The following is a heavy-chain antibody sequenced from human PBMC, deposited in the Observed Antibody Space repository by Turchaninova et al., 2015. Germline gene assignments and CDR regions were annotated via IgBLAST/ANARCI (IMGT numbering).Heavy chain of an antibody. J-gene: IGHJ4*02. CDR3: AHRPSTSAYYFDY. V-gene: IGHV2-5*02. D-gene: IGHD6-6*01. CDR2: IYWDDDY. Sequence: QITLKESGPTLVKPTQTLTLTCTFSGFSLRTSEVGVGWIRQPPGKALDGLALIYWDDDYRYSPSLKSRLTITKDTYKNQVVLTVTNMDPVDTATYYCAHRPSTSAYYFDYWGQGTLVTVSS. CDR1: GFSLRTSEVG.